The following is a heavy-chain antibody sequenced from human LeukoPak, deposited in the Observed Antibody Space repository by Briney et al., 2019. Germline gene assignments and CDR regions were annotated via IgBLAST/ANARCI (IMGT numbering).Heavy chain of an antibody. CDR1: GFTFSSYA. CDR3: AKDMGMNYYDSSGYYSHAFDI. D-gene: IGHD3-22*01. Sequence: SGGSLRLSCAASGFTFSSYAMPWVRQAPGKGLEWVSGISWNSGSIGYADSVKGRFTISRDNAKNSLYLQMNSLRAEDTALYYCAKDMGMNYYDSSGYYSHAFDIWGQGTMVTVSS. CDR2: ISWNSGSI. J-gene: IGHJ3*02. V-gene: IGHV3-9*01.